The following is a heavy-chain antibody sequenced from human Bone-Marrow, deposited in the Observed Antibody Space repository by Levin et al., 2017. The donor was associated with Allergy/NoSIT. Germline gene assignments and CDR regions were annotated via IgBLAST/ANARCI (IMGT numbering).Heavy chain of an antibody. CDR3: ARGSLYWYFDL. CDR2: LYYSGST. V-gene: IGHV4-59*01. CDR1: GGSIRSYY. Sequence: PSETLSLTCSVSGGSIRSYYWSWIRQPPGKEPEWIGYLYYSGSTNYNPSLKSRVTMSVDTSKNQFSLRLRSVTAADTAVYYCARGSLYWYFDLWRPGTPVTVSS. J-gene: IGHJ2*01.